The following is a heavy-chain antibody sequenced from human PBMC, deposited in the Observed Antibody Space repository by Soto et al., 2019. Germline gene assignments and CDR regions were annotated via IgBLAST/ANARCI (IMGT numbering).Heavy chain of an antibody. D-gene: IGHD6-19*01. CDR1: GFTFSGYW. J-gene: IGHJ4*02. V-gene: IGHV3-74*01. CDR2: LNSDGSIT. CDR3: ARGGAYNGGWFS. Sequence: EVQLVESGGGLVQPGGSLRLYCAASGFTFSGYWMPWVRQSPGKGLVWVSRLNSDGSITSYADSVKGRFTISRDNAKNTLYLQMNSLRAEDTAVYFCARGGAYNGGWFSWGPGTLVTVSS.